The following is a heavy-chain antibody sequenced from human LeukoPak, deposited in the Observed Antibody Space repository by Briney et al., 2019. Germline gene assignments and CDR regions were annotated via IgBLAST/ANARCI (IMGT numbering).Heavy chain of an antibody. CDR3: ARAEDIVATNFDY. J-gene: IGHJ4*02. V-gene: IGHV4-39*07. CDR1: GGSISSSSYY. D-gene: IGHD5-12*01. CDR2: IYYSGST. Sequence: SETLSLTCTVSGGSISSSSYYWGWIRQPPGKGLEWIGSIYYSGSTYHNPSLKSRVTISVDTSKNQFSLKLSSVTAADTAVYYCARAEDIVATNFDYWGQGTLVTVSS.